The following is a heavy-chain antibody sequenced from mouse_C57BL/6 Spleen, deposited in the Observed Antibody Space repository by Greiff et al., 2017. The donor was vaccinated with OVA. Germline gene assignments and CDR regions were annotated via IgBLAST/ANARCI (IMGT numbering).Heavy chain of an antibody. Sequence: QVQLQQSGAELARPGASVKLSCKASGYTFTSYGISWVKQRTGQGLEWIGEIYPRSGNTYYNEKFKGKATLTADKSSSKAYLELRSLTSEDSAVYFCARRASSGAWFAYWGQGTLVTVSA. CDR3: ARRASSGAWFAY. D-gene: IGHD3-2*02. J-gene: IGHJ3*01. CDR2: IYPRSGNT. V-gene: IGHV1-81*01. CDR1: GYTFTSYG.